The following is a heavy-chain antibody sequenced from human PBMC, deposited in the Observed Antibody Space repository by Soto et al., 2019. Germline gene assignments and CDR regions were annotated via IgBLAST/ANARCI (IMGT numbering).Heavy chain of an antibody. CDR1: GGSFSGYY. CDR2: INHSGST. D-gene: IGHD6-6*01. V-gene: IGHV4-34*01. J-gene: IGHJ4*02. CDR3: ARVVGRRQLLNPSKYFDY. Sequence: QVQLQQWGAGLLKPSETLSLTCAVYGGSFSGYYWSWIRQPPGKGLEWLGEINHSGSTNYNPSLKCRVTISVDTSKNQFSLKLSSVTAADPAVYYCARVVGRRQLLNPSKYFDYWGQGTLVTVSS.